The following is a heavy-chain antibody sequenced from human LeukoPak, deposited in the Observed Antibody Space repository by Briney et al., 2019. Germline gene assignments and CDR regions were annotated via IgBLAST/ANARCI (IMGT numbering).Heavy chain of an antibody. V-gene: IGHV3-23*01. CDR1: GFTVSSNY. J-gene: IGHJ4*02. CDR2: ISGSGGST. Sequence: PGGSLRLSCAASGFTVSSNYMSWVRQAPGKGLEWVSAISGSGGSTYYADSVKGRFTISRDNSKNTLYLQMNSLRAEDTAVYYCAKATEVVPAAIEFENYFDYWGQGTLVTVSS. D-gene: IGHD2-2*01. CDR3: AKATEVVPAAIEFENYFDY.